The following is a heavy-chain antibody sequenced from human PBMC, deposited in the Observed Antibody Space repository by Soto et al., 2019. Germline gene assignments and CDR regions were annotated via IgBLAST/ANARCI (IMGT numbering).Heavy chain of an antibody. D-gene: IGHD6-13*01. CDR1: GFTVSSNY. Sequence: EVQLVESGGGLVQPGGSLRLSCAASGFTVSSNYMSWVRQAPGKGLEWVSVIYSGGSTYYADSVKGRFTISRDNSKNTLYLQMNSLRAEDTAVYYCARKHDSSISGAIWGQGTMVTVSS. CDR2: IYSGGST. J-gene: IGHJ3*02. V-gene: IGHV3-66*01. CDR3: ARKHDSSISGAI.